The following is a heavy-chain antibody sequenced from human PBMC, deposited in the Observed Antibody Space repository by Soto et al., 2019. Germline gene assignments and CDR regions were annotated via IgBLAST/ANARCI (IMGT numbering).Heavy chain of an antibody. CDR2: ISPMFGAA. Sequence: QVQLVQSGAEMKKPGSSVKVSCQSSGGTFNTYAMNWVRQAPGQGPEWIGDISPMFGAANYAPKFQGRVTITADESTGPSYIQLSSLTSEDTAPYFCAREVQVHTPAFVYWGQGTLVTVSS. CDR3: AREVQVHTPAFVY. V-gene: IGHV1-69*19. J-gene: IGHJ4*02. CDR1: GGTFNTYA. D-gene: IGHD3-10*01.